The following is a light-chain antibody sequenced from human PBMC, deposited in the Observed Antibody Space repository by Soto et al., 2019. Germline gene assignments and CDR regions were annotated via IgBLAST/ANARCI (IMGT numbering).Light chain of an antibody. J-gene: IGLJ2*01. CDR3: SSYTTSSTPV. Sequence: QSALTQPASVSGSPGQSITISCTGTSSDVGGYNYVSWYQQHPGKAPKLMIYDVSNRPSGVSNRFSGSKSGNTASLTISGLQAEDEADHYCSSYTTSSTPVFGGGTNLTVL. CDR1: SSDVGGYNY. CDR2: DVS. V-gene: IGLV2-14*01.